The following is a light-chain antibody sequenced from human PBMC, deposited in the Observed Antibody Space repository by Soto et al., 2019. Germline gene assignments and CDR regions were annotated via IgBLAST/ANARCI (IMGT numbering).Light chain of an antibody. CDR2: DAS. Sequence: EIVLTQSQATLSLSPGERATLSCRASQSVSSYLAWYQQKPGQAPRLLIYDASNRATGIPARFSGSGSGTDFTLTISSLEPEDFAVYYCQQYNKWPPITFGQGTRLEIK. CDR1: QSVSSY. J-gene: IGKJ5*01. CDR3: QQYNKWPPIT. V-gene: IGKV3-11*01.